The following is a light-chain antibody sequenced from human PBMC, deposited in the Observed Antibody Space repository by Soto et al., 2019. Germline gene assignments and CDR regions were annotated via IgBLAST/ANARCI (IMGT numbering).Light chain of an antibody. V-gene: IGKV3-11*01. CDR1: QSFRGL. CDR3: QQRHMWPIT. CDR2: DAY. Sequence: FVVTQSPDTLSLSPGERATLSCRASQSFRGLLAWYQQKPGQAPRLLIYDAYNRATGIPPRFSGSGSGTDFTLTISSLEPEDSAVYYCQQRHMWPITFGQGTRLEIK. J-gene: IGKJ5*01.